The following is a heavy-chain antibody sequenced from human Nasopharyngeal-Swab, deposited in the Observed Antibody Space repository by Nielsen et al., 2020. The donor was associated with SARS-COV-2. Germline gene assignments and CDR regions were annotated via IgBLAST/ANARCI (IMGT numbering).Heavy chain of an antibody. CDR1: GGTFSSYA. Sequence: SVKVSCKASGGTFSSYAISWVRQAPGQGLEWMGGIIPIFGTANYAQKFQGRVTITADESTSTAYVELSSLRSEDTAVYYCAGDPDWELLRYWGQGTLVTVSS. J-gene: IGHJ4*02. D-gene: IGHD1-26*01. CDR3: AGDPDWELLRY. CDR2: IIPIFGTA. V-gene: IGHV1-69*13.